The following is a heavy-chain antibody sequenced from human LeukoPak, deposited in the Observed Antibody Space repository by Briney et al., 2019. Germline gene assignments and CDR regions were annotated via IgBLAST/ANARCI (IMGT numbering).Heavy chain of an antibody. CDR2: ISWNSGSI. CDR3: AKGPGAYYYYGMDV. Sequence: GGSLRLSCAASGFTFDDYAMHWVRKAPGKGLEWVSGISWNSGSIGYADSVKGRFTISRDNAKNSLYLQMNSLRAEDTALYYCAKGPGAYYYYGMDVWGQGTTVTVSS. V-gene: IGHV3-9*01. CDR1: GFTFDDYA. J-gene: IGHJ6*02.